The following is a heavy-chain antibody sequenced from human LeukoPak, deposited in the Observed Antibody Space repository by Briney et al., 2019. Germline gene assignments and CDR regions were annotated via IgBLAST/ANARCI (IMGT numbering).Heavy chain of an antibody. V-gene: IGHV4-59*01. CDR3: ATVDTAMAYFDY. CDR2: IYYSGST. J-gene: IGHJ4*02. Sequence: SETLSLTRTVSGGSISSYYWSWIRQPPGKGLEWIGYIYYSGSTNYNPSLKSRVTISVDTSKNQFSLKLSSVTAADTAVYYCATVDTAMAYFDYWGQGTLVTVSS. CDR1: GGSISSYY. D-gene: IGHD5-18*01.